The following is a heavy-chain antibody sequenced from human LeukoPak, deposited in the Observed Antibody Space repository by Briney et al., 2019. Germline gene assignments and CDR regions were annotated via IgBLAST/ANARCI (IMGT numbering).Heavy chain of an antibody. Sequence: GGSLRLSCAASGFTLGDYYMSWIRQAPGRGLGWISYISSSGSYTNYADSVKGRFTISRDNAKNSLFLQMNRLRADDTAVYYCTKDGEGMDVWGQGTTVTVSS. CDR2: ISSSGSYT. CDR1: GFTLGDYY. CDR3: TKDGEGMDV. V-gene: IGHV3-11*05. J-gene: IGHJ6*02. D-gene: IGHD7-27*01.